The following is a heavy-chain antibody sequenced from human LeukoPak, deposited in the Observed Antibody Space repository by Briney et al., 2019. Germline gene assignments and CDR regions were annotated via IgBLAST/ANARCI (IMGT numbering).Heavy chain of an antibody. J-gene: IGHJ3*02. D-gene: IGHD3-10*01. CDR3: TREAGWFGELLGNDAFDI. Sequence: GGSLRLSCTASGFTFGDYAMSWFRQAPGKGLEWVGFIRSKAYGGTTEYAASVKGRFTISRDDSKSIAYLQMNSLKTEDTAVYYCTREAGWFGELLGNDAFDIWGQGTMVTVSS. V-gene: IGHV3-49*03. CDR2: IRSKAYGGTT. CDR1: GFTFGDYA.